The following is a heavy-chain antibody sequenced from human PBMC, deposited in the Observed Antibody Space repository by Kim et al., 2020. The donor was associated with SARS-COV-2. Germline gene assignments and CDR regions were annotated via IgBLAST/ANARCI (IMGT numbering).Heavy chain of an antibody. V-gene: IGHV4-31*02. D-gene: IGHD6-13*01. CDR3: ARLAAALPAFDI. J-gene: IGHJ3*02. Sequence: SYNPSLKSRLTISVDTSTNQFSLKLTSVTAADTAVYYCARLAAALPAFDIWGQGTMVTVSS.